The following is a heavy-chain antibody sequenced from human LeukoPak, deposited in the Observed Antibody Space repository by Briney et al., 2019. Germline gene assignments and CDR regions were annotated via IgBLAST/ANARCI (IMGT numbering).Heavy chain of an antibody. CDR2: ISGSGGNT. J-gene: IGHJ4*02. Sequence: PGGSLRRSCAASGFTFSNYAKSWVRRAPVKGLEWVSAISGSGGNTYYADSVKGRFTISRDNSKNTLYLQMNSLRAEDTGLYYCAKVPGITMAGYTFDNWGQGTLVTVSS. CDR1: GFTFSNYA. V-gene: IGHV3-23*01. D-gene: IGHD6-19*01. CDR3: AKVPGITMAGYTFDN.